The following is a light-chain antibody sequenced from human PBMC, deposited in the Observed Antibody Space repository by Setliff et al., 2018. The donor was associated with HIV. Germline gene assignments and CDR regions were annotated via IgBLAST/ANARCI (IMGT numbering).Light chain of an antibody. V-gene: IGLV3-21*03. CDR1: NVGTKS. CDR2: DDS. CDR3: QVWDTGSDHYV. J-gene: IGLJ1*01. Sequence: SYELTQPPSVSVAPGKTARITCGGNNVGTKSVHWYQQKPGQAPVLVVYDDSDRPSGIPERFSGSNSGNTATLTISRVEAGDGADYYCQVWDTGSDHYVFGTGTKVTVL.